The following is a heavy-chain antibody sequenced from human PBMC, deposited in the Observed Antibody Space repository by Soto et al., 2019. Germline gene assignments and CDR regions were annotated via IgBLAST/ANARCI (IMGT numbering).Heavy chain of an antibody. D-gene: IGHD3-10*01. J-gene: IGHJ4*02. CDR2: IIPIFGIA. Sequence: QVQLVQSGAEVKKPGSSVKVSCKASGGTFSSYTISWVRQAPGQGLEGMGRIIPIFGIANYEQKFQGRVTITADKSTSTAYMELSSLRSEDTAVYYCARAPDLWFGESYFDYWGQGTLVTVSS. CDR1: GGTFSSYT. CDR3: ARAPDLWFGESYFDY. V-gene: IGHV1-69*02.